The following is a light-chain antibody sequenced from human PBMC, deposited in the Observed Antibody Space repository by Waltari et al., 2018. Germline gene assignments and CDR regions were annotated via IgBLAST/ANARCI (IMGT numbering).Light chain of an antibody. Sequence: DIQMSQSPSSLSASVGDRVIITCRASQGIVSYLNWYQQKPGKAPTLLIYYVNILASGVASRFSGSGSGTEFTLTISSLQPEDFATYYCQQGNSYPFTFGPGTKLDIK. V-gene: IGKV1-9*01. J-gene: IGKJ3*01. CDR3: QQGNSYPFT. CDR1: QGIVSY. CDR2: YVN.